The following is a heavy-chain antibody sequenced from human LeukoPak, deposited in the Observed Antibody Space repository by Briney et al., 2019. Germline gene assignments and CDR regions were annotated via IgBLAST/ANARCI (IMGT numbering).Heavy chain of an antibody. D-gene: IGHD1-14*01. CDR2: ICISGGT. CDR3: ATGAGDFDY. CDR1: GGSISSYF. V-gene: IGHV4-4*07. Sequence: SETLSLTCTVSGGSISSYFWSWIRQPAGQGLEWIGRICISGGTNYKPSLKSRVTMSADMSKNEISLKLTSVTAADTAVYYCATGAGDFDYWGQGILVTVSS. J-gene: IGHJ4*02.